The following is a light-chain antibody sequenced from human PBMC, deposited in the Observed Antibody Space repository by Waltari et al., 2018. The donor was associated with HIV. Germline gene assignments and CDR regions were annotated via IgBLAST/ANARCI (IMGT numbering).Light chain of an antibody. CDR1: QDLRGD. CDR3: QQYYSFPLT. Sequence: AIRMTQSPSSLSASIGDRVTVTCRASQDLRGDVAWYQQKPGKAPELLIHSTSSVQTGVPSRFSGSGSGTEFSLTISCLQSDDSAIYYCQQYYSFPLTFGPGTNVDIK. V-gene: IGKV1-8*01. J-gene: IGKJ3*01. CDR2: STS.